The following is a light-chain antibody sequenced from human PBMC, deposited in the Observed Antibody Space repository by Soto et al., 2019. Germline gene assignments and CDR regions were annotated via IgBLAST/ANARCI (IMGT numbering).Light chain of an antibody. Sequence: EIVLTQSPGTLSLSPGERATLSCRASQSVSSNHLAWYQQKPGQAPRLLMYGASSRATGIPDRFSGSGSGTDFTLTISRLGPEDFAVYYCQQYAISWTFGQGTKVDIK. CDR1: QSVSSNH. J-gene: IGKJ1*01. V-gene: IGKV3-20*01. CDR2: GAS. CDR3: QQYAISWT.